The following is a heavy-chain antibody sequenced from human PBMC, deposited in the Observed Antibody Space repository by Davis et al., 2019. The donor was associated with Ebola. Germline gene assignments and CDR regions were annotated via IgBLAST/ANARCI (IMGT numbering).Heavy chain of an antibody. V-gene: IGHV1-69*13. CDR2: IIPIFGTA. Sequence: AASVKVSCKASGGTFSSYAISWVRQAPGQGLEWMGGIIPIFGTANYAQKFQGRVTITADESTSTAYMELSSLRSEDTAVYYCARVREGDGSRVGVYYYYYGMDVWGQGTTVTVSS. CDR1: GGTFSSYA. J-gene: IGHJ6*02. CDR3: ARVREGDGSRVGVYYYYYGMDV. D-gene: IGHD3-16*01.